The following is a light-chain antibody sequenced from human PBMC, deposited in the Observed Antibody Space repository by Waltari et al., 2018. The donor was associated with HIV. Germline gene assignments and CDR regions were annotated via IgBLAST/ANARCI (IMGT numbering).Light chain of an antibody. CDR1: QSISSW. CDR3: QQYNSYQWT. J-gene: IGKJ1*01. CDR2: KAS. Sequence: DIQMTQSPSTLSASLGDRATITCRPSQSISSWFAWYQQKPGKAPKLLIYKASSLESGVPARFSGSGSGTEFTLTISSLQPDDFATYYCQQYNSYQWTFGQGTKVEIK. V-gene: IGKV1-5*03.